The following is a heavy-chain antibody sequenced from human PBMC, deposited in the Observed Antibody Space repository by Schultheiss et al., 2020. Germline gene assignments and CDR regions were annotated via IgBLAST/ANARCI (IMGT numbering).Heavy chain of an antibody. J-gene: IGHJ4*02. CDR1: GGSISSGGYY. D-gene: IGHD6-6*01. Sequence: SETLSLTCTVSGGSISSGGYYWSWIRQHPGKGLEWIGSIYYSGSTYYNPSLKSRVTISVDTSKNQFSLKLSSVTAADTAVYYCARRECSSSCVVDYWDQGTLVTVSS. V-gene: IGHV4-39*01. CDR3: ARRECSSSCVVDY. CDR2: IYYSGST.